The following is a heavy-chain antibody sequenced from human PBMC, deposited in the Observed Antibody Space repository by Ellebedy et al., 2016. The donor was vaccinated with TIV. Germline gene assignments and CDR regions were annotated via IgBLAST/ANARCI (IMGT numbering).Heavy chain of an antibody. CDR1: GITFSIAW. Sequence: GGSLRLXXAASGITFSIAWMSWVRQAPGKGLEWVGRIKSKIDGGTTDYAAPVRGRFTISRDDSKKTLYLEMNSLKTEDTAVYYCTTDQVGFGMDVWGQGTTVTVSS. V-gene: IGHV3-15*01. CDR2: IKSKIDGGTT. D-gene: IGHD1-26*01. J-gene: IGHJ6*02. CDR3: TTDQVGFGMDV.